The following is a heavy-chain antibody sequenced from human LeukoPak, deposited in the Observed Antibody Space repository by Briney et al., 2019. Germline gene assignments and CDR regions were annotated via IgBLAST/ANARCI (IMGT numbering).Heavy chain of an antibody. D-gene: IGHD3-10*01. CDR2: IYTSGST. CDR3: ARGTMAPYYYYYMDV. V-gene: IGHV4-61*02. CDR1: GGSISSGSYY. Sequence: SQTPSLTCTVSGGSISSGSYYWSWIRQPAGKGLEWIGRIYTSGSTNYNPSLKSRVTISVDTSKNQFSLKLSSVTAADTAVYYCARGTMAPYYYYYMDVWGKGTTVTVSS. J-gene: IGHJ6*03.